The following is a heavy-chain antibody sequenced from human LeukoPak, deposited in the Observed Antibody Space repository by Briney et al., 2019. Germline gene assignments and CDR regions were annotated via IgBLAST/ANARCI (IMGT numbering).Heavy chain of an antibody. V-gene: IGHV3-21*01. CDR3: ARGSGTFYLDF. CDR2: ISSSSNYI. D-gene: IGHD3-10*01. CDR1: GFTFSSYY. Sequence: PGGSLRLSCAASGFTFSSYYMNWVRQAPGKGLEWVSSISSSSNYIYYADSVKGRFTISRDNAKDALFLQMNNLRAGDTAVYFCARGSGTFYLDFWGQGTLVTVSS. J-gene: IGHJ4*02.